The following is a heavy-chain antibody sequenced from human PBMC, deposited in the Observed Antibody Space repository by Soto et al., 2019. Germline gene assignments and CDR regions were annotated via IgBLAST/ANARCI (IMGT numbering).Heavy chain of an antibody. V-gene: IGHV1-18*01. D-gene: IGHD2-15*01. CDR2: ISGFNGNT. Sequence: ASVKVSCKASGYTFNFYGITWVRQAPGQGLEWMGWISGFNGNTNYAADLQGRVTMTTDTSTSTAYMELNSLRSEDTAVYYCARGVAFLDYWGQGTLVTVSS. J-gene: IGHJ4*02. CDR1: GYTFNFYG. CDR3: ARGVAFLDY.